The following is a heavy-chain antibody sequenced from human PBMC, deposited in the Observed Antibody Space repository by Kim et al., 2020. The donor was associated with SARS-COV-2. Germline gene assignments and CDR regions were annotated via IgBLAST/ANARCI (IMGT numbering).Heavy chain of an antibody. CDR1: GFTFSSYA. Sequence: GGSLRLSCAASGFTFSSYAMSWVRQAPGKGLEWVSAISGSGGSTYYADSVKGRFTISRDNSKNTLYLQMNSLRAEDTAVYYCAKEPTLAAAGTNYFDYWGQGTLVTVSS. J-gene: IGHJ4*02. V-gene: IGHV3-23*01. CDR3: AKEPTLAAAGTNYFDY. CDR2: ISGSGGST. D-gene: IGHD6-13*01.